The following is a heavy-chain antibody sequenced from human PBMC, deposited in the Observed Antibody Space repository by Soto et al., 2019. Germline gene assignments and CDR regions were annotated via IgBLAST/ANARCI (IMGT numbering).Heavy chain of an antibody. V-gene: IGHV1-69*01. J-gene: IGHJ6*02. Sequence: QVQLVQSGAEVKKPGSSVKVSCKASGGTFSSYAISWVRQAPGQGLEWMGGIIPMFGTANYAQKFQGRVTITADESTSTAYMELSSLRSEDTAVYYCARDGHIVVVTAAHYYYGMDVWGQGTTVTVSS. D-gene: IGHD2-21*02. CDR3: ARDGHIVVVTAAHYYYGMDV. CDR1: GGTFSSYA. CDR2: IIPMFGTA.